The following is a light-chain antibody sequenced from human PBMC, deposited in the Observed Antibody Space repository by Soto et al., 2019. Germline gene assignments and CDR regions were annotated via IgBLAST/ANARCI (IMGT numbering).Light chain of an antibody. J-gene: IGKJ1*01. CDR1: QSVSSSY. Sequence: EILLTQSPGTLSLSPGERATLSCRASQSVSSSYLAWYQQKPGQAPRLLIYGASSRATGIPDRFSGSGSGTDFTLTISRLEPEDFAVYYCQQYRSSPPRTFGQGTKVDIK. CDR2: GAS. V-gene: IGKV3-20*01. CDR3: QQYRSSPPRT.